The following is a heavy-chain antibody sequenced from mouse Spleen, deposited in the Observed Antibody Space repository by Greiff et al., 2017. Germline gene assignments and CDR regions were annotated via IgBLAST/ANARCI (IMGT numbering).Heavy chain of an antibody. V-gene: IGHV5-4*02. CDR3: ARDQYYGSSDYYAMDY. D-gene: IGHD1-1*01. J-gene: IGHJ4*01. Sequence: DVMLVESGGGLVKPGGSLKLSCAASGFTFSDYYMYWVRQTPEKRLEWVATISDGGSYTYYPDSVKGRFTISRDNAKNNLYLEMSSLRSEDTAMYYRARDQYYGSSDYYAMDYWGQGTSVTVSS. CDR1: GFTFSDYY. CDR2: ISDGGSYT.